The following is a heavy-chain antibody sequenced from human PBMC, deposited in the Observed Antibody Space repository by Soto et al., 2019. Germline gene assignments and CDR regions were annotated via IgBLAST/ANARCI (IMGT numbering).Heavy chain of an antibody. V-gene: IGHV4-31*03. J-gene: IGHJ5*02. CDR1: GGSLSSGGYY. D-gene: IGHD4-4*01. CDR3: AGVMTTSNWFDP. CDR2: IYYSGST. Sequence: QVQLQESGPGQVKPSQSLSITCTVSGGSLSSGGYYWSWIRQHPGKGLEWIGYIYYSGSTYYNPSLKSRVTISVDTSKNQFSLKLSSVTAADTAVYYCAGVMTTSNWFDPWGQGTLVTVSS.